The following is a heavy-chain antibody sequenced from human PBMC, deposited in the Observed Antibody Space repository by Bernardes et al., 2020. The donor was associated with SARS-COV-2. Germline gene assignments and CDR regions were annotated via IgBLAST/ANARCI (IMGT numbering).Heavy chain of an antibody. CDR1: GLTVSSNY. Sequence: LRLSCAASGLTVSSNYMSWVRQAPGKGLEWVSVIYTGGYTHYADSVKGRFTISRDNSKNTLYLQMKSLRSDDTAVYYCARGVGAADSWGQGTLVTVSS. J-gene: IGHJ4*02. V-gene: IGHV3-53*05. CDR2: IYTGGYT. CDR3: ARGVGAADS. D-gene: IGHD3-16*01.